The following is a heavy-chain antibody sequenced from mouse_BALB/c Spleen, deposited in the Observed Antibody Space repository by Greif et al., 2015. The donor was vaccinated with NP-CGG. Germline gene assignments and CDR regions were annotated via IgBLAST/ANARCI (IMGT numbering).Heavy chain of an antibody. CDR1: GYTFTSYW. Sequence: QVQLQQSGAELAKPGASVKMSCKASGYTFTSYWMHWVKQRPGQGLEWIGYINPSTGYTEYNQKFKDKATLTADKSSSTAYMQLSSLTSEDSAVYYCARGNYYGYVGWFAYWGQGTLVTVSA. CDR3: ARGNYYGYVGWFAY. J-gene: IGHJ3*01. D-gene: IGHD1-2*01. V-gene: IGHV1-7*01. CDR2: INPSTGYT.